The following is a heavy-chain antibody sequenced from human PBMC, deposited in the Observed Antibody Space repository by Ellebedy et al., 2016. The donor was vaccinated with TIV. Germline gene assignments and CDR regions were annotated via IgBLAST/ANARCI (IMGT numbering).Heavy chain of an antibody. V-gene: IGHV1-2*02. D-gene: IGHD4-17*01. J-gene: IGHJ4*02. Sequence: AASVQVSCKASGYTFTGYYMHWVRQAPGQGLAWMGWINPNSGGTNYAQKFQGRVTMTRDTSISTAYMELSRLRSDDTAVYYCARDFDYGDYYYFDYWGQGTLVTVSS. CDR2: INPNSGGT. CDR3: ARDFDYGDYYYFDY. CDR1: GYTFTGYY.